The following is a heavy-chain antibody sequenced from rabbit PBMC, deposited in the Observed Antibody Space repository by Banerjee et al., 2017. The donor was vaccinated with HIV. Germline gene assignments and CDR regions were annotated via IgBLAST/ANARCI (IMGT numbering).Heavy chain of an antibody. CDR1: GFSFSNKYV. CDR3: ARDRIRGAGYAGDGYAMSL. D-gene: IGHD6-1*01. V-gene: IGHV1S45*01. CDR2: INTSTGNT. Sequence: QEQLEESGGDLVKPEGSLTLTCTASGFSFSNKYVMCWVRQAPGKGLEWIGCINTSTGNTVYASWAKGRFTISKTSSTTVTLQMTSLTAADTATYFCARDRIRGAGYAGDGYAMSLWGPGTLVTVS. J-gene: IGHJ4*01.